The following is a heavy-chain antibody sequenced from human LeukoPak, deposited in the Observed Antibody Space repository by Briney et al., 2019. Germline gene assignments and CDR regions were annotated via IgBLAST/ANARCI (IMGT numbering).Heavy chain of an antibody. CDR2: INPNSGGT. CDR1: GYTFTGYY. J-gene: IGHJ4*02. Sequence: GASVTVSCKASGYTFTGYYMHWVRQAPGQGLEWMGWINPNSGGTNYAQKFQGRVTMTRDTSISTAYMELSRLRSDDTAVYYCARDRDSSSPNYFDYWGQGTLVTVSS. CDR3: ARDRDSSSPNYFDY. D-gene: IGHD6-13*01. V-gene: IGHV1-2*02.